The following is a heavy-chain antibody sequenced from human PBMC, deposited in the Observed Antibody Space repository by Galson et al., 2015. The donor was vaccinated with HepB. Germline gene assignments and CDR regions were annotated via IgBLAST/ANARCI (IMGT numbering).Heavy chain of an antibody. V-gene: IGHV2-5*02. CDR2: IYWDDDK. CDR1: GFSLSTSGVG. J-gene: IGHJ4*02. D-gene: IGHD3-10*01. Sequence: PALVKPTQTLTLTCTFSGFSLSTSGVGVGWIRQPPGKALEWLALIYWDDDKRYSPSLKSRLTITKDTSKNQVVLTMTNMDPVDTATYYCAHINNLQFGIWFGELNEYYFDYWGQGTLVTVSS. CDR3: AHINNLQFGIWFGELNEYYFDY.